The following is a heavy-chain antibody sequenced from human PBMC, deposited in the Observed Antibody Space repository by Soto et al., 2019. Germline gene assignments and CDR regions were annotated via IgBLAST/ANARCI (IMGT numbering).Heavy chain of an antibody. V-gene: IGHV2-70*01. J-gene: IGHJ6*02. CDR3: ARSYGDYARFGYYGMDV. Sequence: SGPTLVNPTQTLTLTCTFSGFSLSTSGMCVGWIRQPPGKALEWLALIDWDDDKYYSTSLKTRLTISKDTSKNQVVLTMTNMDPVDTATYYCARSYGDYARFGYYGMDVWGQGTTVTVSS. D-gene: IGHD4-17*01. CDR2: IDWDDDK. CDR1: GFSLSTSGMC.